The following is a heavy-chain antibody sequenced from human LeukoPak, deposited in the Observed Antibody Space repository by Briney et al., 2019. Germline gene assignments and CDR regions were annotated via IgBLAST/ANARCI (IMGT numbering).Heavy chain of an antibody. CDR2: ISAYNGNT. J-gene: IGHJ6*03. D-gene: IGHD5-18*01. V-gene: IGHV1-18*01. Sequence: ASVKVSCKASGYTFTSYGISWVRQAPGQGLEWMGWISAYNGNTNYAQKLQGRVTMTTDTSTSTAYMELRSLRSDDTAVYYCAREVGVGYSYGPGVYMDVWGKGTTVTVSS. CDR3: AREVGVGYSYGPGVYMDV. CDR1: GYTFTSYG.